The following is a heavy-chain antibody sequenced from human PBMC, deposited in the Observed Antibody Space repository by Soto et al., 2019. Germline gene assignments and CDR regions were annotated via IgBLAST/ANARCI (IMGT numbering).Heavy chain of an antibody. CDR1: GGSIVGYD. CDR3: ARGHYDSSGYTHYFDY. Sequence: SEPQCLTKSGSGGSIVGYDGSWIRQPPGKGLEWIGYIYYSGGTNYNPSLKSRVTISVDTSKNQFSLKLSSVTAADTAVYYCARGHYDSSGYTHYFDYWGQGTLVTVSS. J-gene: IGHJ4*02. V-gene: IGHV4-59*01. CDR2: IYYSGGT. D-gene: IGHD3-22*01.